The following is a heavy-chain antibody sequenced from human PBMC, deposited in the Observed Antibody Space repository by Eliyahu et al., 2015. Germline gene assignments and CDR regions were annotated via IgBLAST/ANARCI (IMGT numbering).Heavy chain of an antibody. D-gene: IGHD6-19*01. CDR2: IRXKAYGGTT. Sequence: EVQLVESGGGLVQPGRSLRLXCTASGFTFDDYAMSWVRQAXGKGLEWVGFIRXKAYGGTTKYAASVKGRFTISRDDSKSIAYLQMNSLKTEDTAVYYCTRDLFITVAGTQDYWGQGTLVTVSS. V-gene: IGHV3-49*04. CDR1: GFTFDDYA. CDR3: TRDLFITVAGTQDY. J-gene: IGHJ4*02.